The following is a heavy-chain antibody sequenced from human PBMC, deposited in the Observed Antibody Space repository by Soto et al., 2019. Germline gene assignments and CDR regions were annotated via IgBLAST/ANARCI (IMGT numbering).Heavy chain of an antibody. Sequence: SETLSLTCTVSGGSISSSSYYWGWIRQPPGKGLEWIGSIYYSGSTYYNPSLKSRVTISVDTSKNQFSLKLSSVTAADTAGYYCASLDTTSFGMDVWGQGTTVTVYS. CDR1: GGSISSSSYY. CDR3: ASLDTTSFGMDV. D-gene: IGHD1-1*01. CDR2: IYYSGST. J-gene: IGHJ6*02. V-gene: IGHV4-39*01.